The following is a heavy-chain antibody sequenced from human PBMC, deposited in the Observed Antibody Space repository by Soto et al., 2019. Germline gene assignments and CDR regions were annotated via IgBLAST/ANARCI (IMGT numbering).Heavy chain of an antibody. J-gene: IGHJ5*02. V-gene: IGHV4-59*01. CDR1: GGSISSYY. D-gene: IGHD6-6*01. Sequence: PSETLSLTCTVSGGSISSYYWSWIRQPPGKGLEWIGYIYYSGSTNYNPSLKSRVTISVDTSKNQFSLKLSSVTAAGTAVYYCARAGIAARLNWFDPWGQGTLVTVSS. CDR2: IYYSGST. CDR3: ARAGIAARLNWFDP.